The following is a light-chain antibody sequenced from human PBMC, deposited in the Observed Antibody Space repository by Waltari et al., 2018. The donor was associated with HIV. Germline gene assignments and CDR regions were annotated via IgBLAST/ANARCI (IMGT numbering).Light chain of an antibody. J-gene: IGLJ2*01. V-gene: IGLV8-61*01. CDR3: VLYLGSGILV. CDR1: SASVSPRHY. CDR2: STD. Sequence: QTVVTQEPTFSVSPGETVTLTCGLTSASVSPRHYPTWYQRTPGQAPRTVIYSTDSRSSGVPDRFSGSILGNKAALTITGAQAEDESEYYCVLYLGSGILVFGGGTKLTVL.